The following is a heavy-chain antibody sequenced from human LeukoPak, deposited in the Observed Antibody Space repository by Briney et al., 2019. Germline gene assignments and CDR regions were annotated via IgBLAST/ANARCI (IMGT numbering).Heavy chain of an antibody. CDR2: INHSGST. CDR1: GGSFSGYY. J-gene: IGHJ4*02. V-gene: IGHV4-34*01. CDR3: ARGWQEGYFDY. Sequence: PSETLSLTCAVCGGSFSGYYWSWIRQPPGKGLEWIGEINHSGSTNYNPSLKSRVTISVDTSKNQFSLKLSSVTAADTAVYYCARGWQEGYFDYWGQGTLVTVSS.